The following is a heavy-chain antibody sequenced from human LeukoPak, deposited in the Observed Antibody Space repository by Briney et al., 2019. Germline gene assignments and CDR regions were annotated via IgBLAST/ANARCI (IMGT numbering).Heavy chain of an antibody. CDR2: ISSSSSYI. CDR3: ARDLRLDY. J-gene: IGHJ4*02. Sequence: TSGGSLRLSCAASGFTFSSYSMNWVRQAPGKGLEWVSSISSSSSYIYHADSVKGRFTISRDNAKNSLYLQMNSLRAEDTAVYYCARDLRLDYWGQGTLVTVSS. V-gene: IGHV3-21*01. CDR1: GFTFSSYS.